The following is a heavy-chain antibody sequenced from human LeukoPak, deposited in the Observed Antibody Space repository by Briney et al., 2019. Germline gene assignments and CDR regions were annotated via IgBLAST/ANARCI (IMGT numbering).Heavy chain of an antibody. D-gene: IGHD3-22*01. CDR2: IKQDGSEK. V-gene: IGHV3-7*01. Sequence: GGSLRLSCAASGFTFSSYWMSWVRQAPGKGLEWVANIKQDGSEKYYVDSVKGRFTISRDNAKNSLYLQMNSLRAEDTAVYYCARARVYDSSGYKYHFDYWGQGTLVTVSS. CDR1: GFTFSSYW. CDR3: ARARVYDSSGYKYHFDY. J-gene: IGHJ4*02.